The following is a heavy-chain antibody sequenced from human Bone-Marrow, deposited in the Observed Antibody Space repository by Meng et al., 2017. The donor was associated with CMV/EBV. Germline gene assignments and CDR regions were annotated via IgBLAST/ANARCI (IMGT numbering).Heavy chain of an antibody. CDR1: GGSISSSSYY. J-gene: IGHJ6*02. CDR3: AREQEEYYDFCSGRRGYGMDV. Sequence: SETLSLTCTVSGGSISSSSYYWGWIRQPPGKGLEWIGSIYYSGSTYYNPSLKSRVTISVDTSKNQFSLKMSSVTAADTAVYYCAREQEEYYDFCSGRRGYGMDVWGQGTTVTVSS. V-gene: IGHV4-39*07. D-gene: IGHD3-3*01. CDR2: IYYSGST.